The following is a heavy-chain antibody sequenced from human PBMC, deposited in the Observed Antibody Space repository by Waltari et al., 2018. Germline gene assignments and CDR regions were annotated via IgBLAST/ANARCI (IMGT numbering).Heavy chain of an antibody. CDR3: ARGLSSGWHRYYFDY. CDR2: IYYSGST. D-gene: IGHD6-19*01. CDR1: GGSISRYY. Sequence: QVQLQESGPGLVKPSATLSLTCTVSGGSISRYYWSWIRQPPGKGLEWIGYIYYSGSTNYNPSLKSRVTISVDTSKNQFSLKLSSVTAADTAVYYCARGLSSGWHRYYFDYWGQGTLVTVSS. J-gene: IGHJ4*02. V-gene: IGHV4-59*01.